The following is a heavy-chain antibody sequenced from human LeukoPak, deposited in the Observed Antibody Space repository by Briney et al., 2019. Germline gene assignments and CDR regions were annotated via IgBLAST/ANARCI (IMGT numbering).Heavy chain of an antibody. D-gene: IGHD3-10*01. V-gene: IGHV1-18*01. CDR2: ISAYNGNT. Sequence: ASVKVSCKASGYTFTSYGISWVRQAPGQGLEWMGWISAYNGNTNYAQKLQGRVTMTTDTSTSTAYMELRSLRSDDTAVYYCAREPTSDFYSGSGSPLDYWGQGTLVTVSS. CDR1: GYTFTSYG. J-gene: IGHJ4*02. CDR3: AREPTSDFYSGSGSPLDY.